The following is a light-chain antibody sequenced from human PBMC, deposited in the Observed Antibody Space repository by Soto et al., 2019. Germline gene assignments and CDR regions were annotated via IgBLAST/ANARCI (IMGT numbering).Light chain of an antibody. CDR2: AAS. V-gene: IGKV3-20*01. J-gene: IGKJ1*01. Sequence: EIVLTQSPGTLSLSPGERATLSCRASQSVSSSYLAWYQQKPGQAPRLLIYAASSRATGIPDRFSGSGSGTDFTLTISKPEPEDFAVYYCHQCLSSRTFGQGTKVEIK. CDR3: HQCLSSRT. CDR1: QSVSSSY.